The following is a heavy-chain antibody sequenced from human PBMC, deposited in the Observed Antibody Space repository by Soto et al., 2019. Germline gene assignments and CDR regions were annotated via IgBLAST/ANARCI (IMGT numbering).Heavy chain of an antibody. CDR3: AKDYDILTGYYSRGVTPNWFDP. D-gene: IGHD3-9*01. V-gene: IGHV3-30*18. CDR1: GFTFSSYG. Sequence: PGGSLRLSCAASGFTFSSYGMHWVRQAPGKGLEWVAVISYDGSNKYYADSVKGRFTISRDNSKNTLYLQMNSLRAEDTAVYYCAKDYDILTGYYSRGVTPNWFDPWGQGTLVTVSS. J-gene: IGHJ5*02. CDR2: ISYDGSNK.